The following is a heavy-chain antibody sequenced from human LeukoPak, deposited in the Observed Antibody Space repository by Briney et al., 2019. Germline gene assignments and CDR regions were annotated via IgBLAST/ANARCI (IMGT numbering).Heavy chain of an antibody. CDR1: GGSFSGYY. Sequence: SETLSLTCAVYGGSFSGYYWSWIRQPPGKGLEWIGEINHSRSTNYNPSLKSRVTISVDTSKNQFSLKLSSVTAADTAVYYCARGRGYCSSTSCYAYFDYWGQGTLVTVSS. CDR3: ARGRGYCSSTSCYAYFDY. CDR2: INHSRST. J-gene: IGHJ4*02. D-gene: IGHD2-2*01. V-gene: IGHV4-34*01.